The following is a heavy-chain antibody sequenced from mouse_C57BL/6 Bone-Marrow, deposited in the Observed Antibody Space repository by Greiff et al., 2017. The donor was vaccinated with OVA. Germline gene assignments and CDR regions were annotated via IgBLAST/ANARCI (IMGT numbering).Heavy chain of an antibody. V-gene: IGHV1-22*01. CDR3: ARSETAQATWCAY. Sequence: EVQLQQSGPELVKPGASVKMSCKASGYTFTDYNMHWVKQSHGKSLEWIGYINPNNGGTSYNQKFKGKATLTVNKSSSTAYMELRSLTSEDSAVYYCARSETAQATWCAYWGQGTLVTVSA. D-gene: IGHD3-2*02. J-gene: IGHJ3*01. CDR2: INPNNGGT. CDR1: GYTFTDYN.